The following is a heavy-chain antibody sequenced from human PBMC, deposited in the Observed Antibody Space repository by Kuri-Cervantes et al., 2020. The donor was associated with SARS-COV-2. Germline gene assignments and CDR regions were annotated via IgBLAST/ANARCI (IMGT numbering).Heavy chain of an antibody. CDR2: INPDGSYT. CDR3: VRDGDHWNFDY. CDR1: GFTFSGHW. V-gene: IGHV3-74*01. J-gene: IGHJ4*02. Sequence: GGSLRLSCAASGFTFSGHWIHWVRQAPGKGLVWVSRINPDGSYTNNADSVKSRFTLSRDNAKNMLFLQMNSLRAEDTAVYYCVRDGDHWNFDYWGQGALVTVSS. D-gene: IGHD1-1*01.